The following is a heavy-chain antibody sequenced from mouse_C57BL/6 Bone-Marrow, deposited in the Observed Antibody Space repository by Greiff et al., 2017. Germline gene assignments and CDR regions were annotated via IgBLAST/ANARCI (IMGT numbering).Heavy chain of an antibody. CDR1: GYAFSSSW. CDR3: AIIYYYGSSYYFDY. V-gene: IGHV1-82*01. CDR2: IYPGDGDT. D-gene: IGHD1-1*01. Sequence: QVQLQQSGPELVKPGASVKISCKASGYAFSSSWMNWVKQRPGKGLEWIGRIYPGDGDTNYNGKFKGKATLTADKSSSTAYMQLSSLTSEDSAVYFCAIIYYYGSSYYFDYWGQGTTLTVSS. J-gene: IGHJ2*01.